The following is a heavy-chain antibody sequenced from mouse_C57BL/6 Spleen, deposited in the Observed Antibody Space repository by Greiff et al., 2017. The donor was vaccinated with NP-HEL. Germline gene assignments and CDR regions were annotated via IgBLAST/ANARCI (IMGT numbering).Heavy chain of an antibody. J-gene: IGHJ4*01. CDR1: GFNFSSYG. V-gene: IGHV5-6*01. Sequence: EVKLMESGGDLVKPGGSLKLSCAASGFNFSSYGMSWVRQTPDKRLEWVATISSGGSYTYYPDSVKGRFTISRDNAKNTLYLQMSSLKSEDTAMYYCARQIAYGYAMDYWGQGTSGTGSS. D-gene: IGHD1-1*01. CDR3: ARQIAYGYAMDY. CDR2: ISSGGSYT.